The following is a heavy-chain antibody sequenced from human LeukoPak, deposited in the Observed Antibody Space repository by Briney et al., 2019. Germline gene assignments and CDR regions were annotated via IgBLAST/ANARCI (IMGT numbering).Heavy chain of an antibody. CDR3: ARGTPTYYYDSSGYYYLDY. CDR1: GYSISSGYY. V-gene: IGHV4-38-2*02. Sequence: SETLSLTCTVSGYSISSGYYWGWIRQPPGKGLEWIGSIYHSGSTYYNPSLKSRVTISVDTSKNQFSLKLSSATAADTAVYYCARGTPTYYYDSSGYYYLDYWGQGTLVTVSS. CDR2: IYHSGST. J-gene: IGHJ4*02. D-gene: IGHD3-22*01.